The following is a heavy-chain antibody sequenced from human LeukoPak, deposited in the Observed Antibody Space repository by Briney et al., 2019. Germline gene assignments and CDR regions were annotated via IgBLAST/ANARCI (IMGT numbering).Heavy chain of an antibody. CDR1: GYTFTSYG. J-gene: IGHJ5*02. CDR3: ARGRALGSPRGWFDP. V-gene: IGHV1-46*01. Sequence: GASVKVSCKASGYTFTSYGISWVRQAPGQGLEWMGIINPSGGSTSYAQKFQGRVTMTRDMSTSTVYMELSSLRSEDTAVYYCARGRALGSPRGWFDPWGQGTLVTVSS. CDR2: INPSGGST.